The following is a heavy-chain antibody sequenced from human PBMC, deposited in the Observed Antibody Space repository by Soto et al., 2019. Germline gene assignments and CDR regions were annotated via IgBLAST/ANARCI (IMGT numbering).Heavy chain of an antibody. Sequence: EVQLLESGGGLVQPGGSLRLSCAASGFTFSSYAMSWVRQAPGEGLEWVSAISGSDGSTYYADSVKGRFTISRDNAKNTLYLQLNSLRAEDTAVYYCAKAYDFWSGPFDYWGQGTLVTVSS. J-gene: IGHJ4*02. V-gene: IGHV3-23*01. CDR2: ISGSDGST. D-gene: IGHD3-3*01. CDR3: AKAYDFWSGPFDY. CDR1: GFTFSSYA.